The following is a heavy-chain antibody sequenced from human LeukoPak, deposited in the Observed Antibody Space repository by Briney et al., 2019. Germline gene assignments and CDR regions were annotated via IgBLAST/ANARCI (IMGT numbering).Heavy chain of an antibody. D-gene: IGHD4-11*01. CDR2: ISTYNGNT. Sequence: RASVKVSCKASGGTFSSYAISWVRQAPGQGLEWMGWISTYNGNTNYAQKLQGRVTMTTDTSTSTAYMELRSLRSDDTALYYCARDPNLGTTVTPQYGLDVWGQGTTVTVSS. V-gene: IGHV1-18*01. J-gene: IGHJ6*02. CDR3: ARDPNLGTTVTPQYGLDV. CDR1: GGTFSSYA.